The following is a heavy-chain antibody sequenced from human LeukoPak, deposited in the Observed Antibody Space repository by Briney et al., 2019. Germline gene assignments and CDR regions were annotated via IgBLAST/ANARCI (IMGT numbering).Heavy chain of an antibody. CDR3: ARDPCSSTSCFLRYAFDI. CDR2: IYYSGST. CDR1: GGSISSNSYY. D-gene: IGHD2-2*01. V-gene: IGHV4-39*07. J-gene: IGHJ3*02. Sequence: SETLSLTCTVSGGSISSNSYYWGWIRQPPGKGLEWIGSIYYSGSTYYNPSLKSRVTISVDTSKNQFSLKLSSVTAADTAVYYCARDPCSSTSCFLRYAFDIWGQGTMVTVSS.